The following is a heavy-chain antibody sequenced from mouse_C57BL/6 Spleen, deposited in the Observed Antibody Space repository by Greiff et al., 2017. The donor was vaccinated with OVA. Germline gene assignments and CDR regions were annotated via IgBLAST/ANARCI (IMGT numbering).Heavy chain of an antibody. CDR1: GYTFTDYE. CDR3: TRCSLYAMDY. D-gene: IGHD6-1*01. J-gene: IGHJ4*01. V-gene: IGHV1-15*01. Sequence: VKLQESGAELVRPGASVTLSCKASGYTFTDYEMHWVKQTPVHGLEWIGAIDPETGGTAYNQKFKGKAILTADKSSSTAYMELRSLTSEDAAVYYCTRCSLYAMDYWGQGTSVTVSS. CDR2: IDPETGGT.